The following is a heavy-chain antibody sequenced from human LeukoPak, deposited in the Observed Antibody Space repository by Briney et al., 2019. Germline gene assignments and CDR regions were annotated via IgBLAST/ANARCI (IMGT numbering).Heavy chain of an antibody. CDR1: GFTFSSYS. CDR3: AKVRGYDSSGYPSPYFDY. V-gene: IGHV3-21*04. D-gene: IGHD3-22*01. J-gene: IGHJ4*02. CDR2: ISSSSSYI. Sequence: WGSLRLSCAASGFTFSSYSMNWVRWAPGKGLEWVSSISSSSSYIYYADSVKGRFTISRDNAKNSLYLQMNSLRAEDTAVYYCAKVRGYDSSGYPSPYFDYWGQGTLVTVSS.